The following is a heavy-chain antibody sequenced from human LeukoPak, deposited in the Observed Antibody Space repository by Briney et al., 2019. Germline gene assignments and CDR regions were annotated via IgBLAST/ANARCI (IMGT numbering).Heavy chain of an antibody. J-gene: IGHJ3*02. V-gene: IGHV4-4*07. CDR1: GGSVSSYY. Sequence: SETLSLTCTVSGGSVSSYYWSWIRQPAGKGLEWIGRIYISGSTNYNPSLKSRVTISVDKSKSQFSLKLNSVTAADTAVYYCARVGGSSSTLSTFDIWGQGTMVAVSS. CDR2: IYISGST. D-gene: IGHD2-15*01. CDR3: ARVGGSSSTLSTFDI.